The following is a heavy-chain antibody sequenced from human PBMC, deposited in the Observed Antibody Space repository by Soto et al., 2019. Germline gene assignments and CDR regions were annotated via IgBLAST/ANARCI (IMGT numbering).Heavy chain of an antibody. CDR1: GGTFSSYA. D-gene: IGHD3-22*01. CDR3: ARERCRAITVGITGTFEV. J-gene: IGHJ3*01. CDR2: IIAILGKA. Sequence: QVQLEQSWAEVKKPGSSVKVSCKASGGTFSSYAISWVRQAPGQGLEWMGGIIAILGKAKYAGKFQGRVTITADEATSKAYVEVGSLRSEDTAVDYCARERCRAITVGITGTFEVWGHGTLVTVSS. V-gene: IGHV1-69*01.